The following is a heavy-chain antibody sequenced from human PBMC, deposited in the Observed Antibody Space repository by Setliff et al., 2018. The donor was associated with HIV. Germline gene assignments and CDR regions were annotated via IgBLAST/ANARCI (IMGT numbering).Heavy chain of an antibody. D-gene: IGHD6-19*01. CDR2: INSDGFKT. CDR3: AKMQWASNAWYSFDY. V-gene: IGHV3-74*01. Sequence: GGSLRLSCAAFGFTFSRDWMHWVRQGPGKGLVWVARINSDGFKTNHADSVRGRFTIFRDNAKNSLYLQMNSLRAEDTAVYYCAKMQWASNAWYSFDYWGQGALVTVSS. CDR1: GFTFSRDW. J-gene: IGHJ4*02.